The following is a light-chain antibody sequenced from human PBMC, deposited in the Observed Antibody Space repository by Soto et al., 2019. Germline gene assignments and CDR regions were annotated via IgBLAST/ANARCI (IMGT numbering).Light chain of an antibody. CDR2: GAS. J-gene: IGKJ1*01. CDR3: QQYNNWWT. CDR1: QSVSSN. V-gene: IGKV3-15*01. Sequence: EIVMTQSPATLSVSPGERATLSCRASQSVSSNLAWYQQKPGQAPRLLIYGASTRATGIPARFSGSGSGTDFTLTISRLEPEDFAVYYCQQYNNWWTFGQGTKVDIK.